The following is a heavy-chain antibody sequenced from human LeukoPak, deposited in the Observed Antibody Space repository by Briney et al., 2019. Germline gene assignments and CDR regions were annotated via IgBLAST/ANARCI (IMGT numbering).Heavy chain of an antibody. CDR3: PRGRSSSGFWCEQSHMDV. D-gene: IGHD6-6*01. V-gene: IGHV1-2*02. CDR2: VNPNNGGT. CDR1: GYSFTGYY. J-gene: IGHJ6*01. Sequence: ASVKVSCKASGYSFTGYYMQWVRQAPGQGLEWMGWVNPNNGGTNYAQMFQGRVTMTRDASITTAYMELSRARTAHTAVYYCPRGRSSSGFWCEQSHMDVWGKGATVTVSS.